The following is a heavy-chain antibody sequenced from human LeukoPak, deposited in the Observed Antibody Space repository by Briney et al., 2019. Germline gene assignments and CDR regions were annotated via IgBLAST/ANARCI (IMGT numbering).Heavy chain of an antibody. CDR2: ISYDGSNK. J-gene: IGHJ4*02. V-gene: IGHV3-30-3*01. D-gene: IGHD2-8*01. CDR3: AKDRTIPNGY. Sequence: GRSLRLSCAASGFTFSSYAMHWVRQAPGNGLEWVAVISYDGSNKYYADSVKGRFTISRDNSKNTLYLQMNNLRAEDTAVYYCAKDRTIPNGYWGQGTLVTVSS. CDR1: GFTFSSYA.